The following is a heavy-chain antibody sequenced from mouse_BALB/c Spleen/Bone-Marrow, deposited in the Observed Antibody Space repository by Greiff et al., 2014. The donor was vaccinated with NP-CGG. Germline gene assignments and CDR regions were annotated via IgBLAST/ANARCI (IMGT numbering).Heavy chain of an antibody. CDR2: IDPSDSET. V-gene: IGHV1-69*02. Sequence: VQLQQSGAKLVKPGAPVKLSCKASGYTFTDYWMNWVKQRPGRGLEWIGRIDPSDSETHYNQKFKDKATLTVDKSSTTAYIQLSNLTSEDSAVYYCARTAYWGQGTLVTVSA. CDR3: ARTAY. CDR1: GYTFTDYW. J-gene: IGHJ3*01.